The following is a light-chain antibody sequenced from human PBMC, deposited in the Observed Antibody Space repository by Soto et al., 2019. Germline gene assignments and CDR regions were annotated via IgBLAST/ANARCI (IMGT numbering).Light chain of an antibody. CDR1: SSDVGGYKL. CDR3: SSYVGDSAYA. Sequence: QSALTQPASVSGSPGQSITISCTGTSSDVGGYKLVSWYQQHPGKAPKVMIYEVSKRPSGVSNRFSGSKSGNTASLTISGLQAEDEADYFCSSYVGDSAYAFGTGTKLTVL. CDR2: EVS. V-gene: IGLV2-23*02. J-gene: IGLJ1*01.